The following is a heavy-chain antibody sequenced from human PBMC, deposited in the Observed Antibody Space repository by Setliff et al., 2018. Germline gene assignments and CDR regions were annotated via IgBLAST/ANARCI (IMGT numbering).Heavy chain of an antibody. CDR1: GYTFTDYY. CDR3: ARELLFGGVIFGY. D-gene: IGHD3-3*01. J-gene: IGHJ4*02. CDR2: INPSGGFT. V-gene: IGHV1-46*01. Sequence: ASVKVSCKASGYTFTDYYIYWVRQAPGQGLEWMGIINPSGGFTSYAQKFQDRVTMTRDTSTSTVYMELSSLRSGDTAMYYCARELLFGGVIFGYWGQGTLVTVSS.